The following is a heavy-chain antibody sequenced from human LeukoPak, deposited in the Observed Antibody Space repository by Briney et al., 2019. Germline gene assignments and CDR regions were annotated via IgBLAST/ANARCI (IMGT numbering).Heavy chain of an antibody. Sequence: TGGSLRLSCAASGFTFSSYAIHWVRQAPGKGLEWVAVISYDGSNKYYADSVKGRFAISRDNSKNTLYLQMNSLRAEDTAVYYCATLATPPTKKRRGCSSTSCYPLSYYYYGMDVWGQGTTVTVSS. CDR2: ISYDGSNK. CDR3: ATLATPPTKKRRGCSSTSCYPLSYYYYGMDV. CDR1: GFTFSSYA. V-gene: IGHV3-30*09. J-gene: IGHJ6*02. D-gene: IGHD2-2*01.